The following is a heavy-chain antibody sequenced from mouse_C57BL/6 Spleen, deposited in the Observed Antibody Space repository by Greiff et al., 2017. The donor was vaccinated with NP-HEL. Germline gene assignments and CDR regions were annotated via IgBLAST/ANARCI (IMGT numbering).Heavy chain of an antibody. CDR1: GYTFTSYW. D-gene: IGHD1-1*01. Sequence: QVQLQQPGAELVKPGASVKMSCKASGYTFTSYWITWVKQRPGQGLAWIGDIYPGSGSTNYNEKFKSKATLTVDTSSSTAYMQLSSLTSEDSAVYYCARRDYYGSSPHWYFDVWGTGTTVTVSS. V-gene: IGHV1-55*01. CDR2: IYPGSGST. CDR3: ARRDYYGSSPHWYFDV. J-gene: IGHJ1*03.